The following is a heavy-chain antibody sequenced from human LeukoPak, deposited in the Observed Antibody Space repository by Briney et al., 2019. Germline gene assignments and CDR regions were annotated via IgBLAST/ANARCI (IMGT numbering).Heavy chain of an antibody. CDR2: IYYSGST. Sequence: SETLSLTCTVSGGSISSYYWSWIRQPPGKGLEWIGYIYYSGSTNYNPSLKSRVTISVDTSKNQFSLKLSSVTAADTAVYYCARDTHSGSYHYYYYYGMDVWGQGTTVTVSS. CDR1: GGSISSYY. V-gene: IGHV4-59*01. D-gene: IGHD1-26*01. CDR3: ARDTHSGSYHYYYYYGMDV. J-gene: IGHJ6*02.